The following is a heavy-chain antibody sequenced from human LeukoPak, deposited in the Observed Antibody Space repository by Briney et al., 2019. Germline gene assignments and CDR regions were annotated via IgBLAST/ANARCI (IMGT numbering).Heavy chain of an antibody. CDR3: AKEGTGIHFDY. CDR1: GFTFSSNA. D-gene: IGHD1-1*01. V-gene: IGHV3-30-3*01. Sequence: PGGSLRLSCAASGFTFSSNAIHWVRQAPGKGLEWVAEISYDGGNTYYADSVKGRFTISRDNSKNTPYLQMNSLRAEDTAVYYCAKEGTGIHFDYWGQGTLVTVSS. CDR2: ISYDGGNT. J-gene: IGHJ4*02.